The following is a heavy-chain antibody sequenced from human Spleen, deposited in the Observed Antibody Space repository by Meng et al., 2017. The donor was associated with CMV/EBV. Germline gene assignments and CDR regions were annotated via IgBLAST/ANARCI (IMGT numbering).Heavy chain of an antibody. D-gene: IGHD4-23*01. CDR1: GFTFHDYS. CDR2: IRWDSEYT. J-gene: IGHJ3*02. V-gene: IGHV3-43*01. CDR3: TKDRRPTDLGGAFDI. Sequence: GGSLRLSCAASGFTFHDYSMEWVRQAPGKGLEWVSLIRWDSEYTSYADSVKGRFTISRDNSKNSLYLQLNSLRTEDTALYFCTKDRRPTDLGGAFDIWGQGTMVTVSS.